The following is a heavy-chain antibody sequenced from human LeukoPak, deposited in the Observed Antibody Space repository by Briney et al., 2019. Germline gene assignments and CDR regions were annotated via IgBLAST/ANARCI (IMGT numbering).Heavy chain of an antibody. CDR2: IKQDGSEK. CDR1: GFTFSSYW. D-gene: IGHD3-3*01. J-gene: IGHJ4*02. Sequence: GGSLRLSCAASGFTFSSYWMSWVRQAPGKGLEWVANIKQDGSEKYYVDSVKGRFTISRDNAKNSLYLQMNSLRAEDTAVYYCAKDHDFWRFLFDYWGQGTLVTVSS. CDR3: AKDHDFWRFLFDY. V-gene: IGHV3-7*01.